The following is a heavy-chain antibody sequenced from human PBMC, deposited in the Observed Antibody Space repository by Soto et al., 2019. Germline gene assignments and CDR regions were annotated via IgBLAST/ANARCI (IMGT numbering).Heavy chain of an antibody. Sequence: QITLKESGPTLVKPTQTLTLTCTFSGFSLTTNGVGVGWIRQPPGKALEWLALIYWDDDKRYTASLRSRLTITKDTSNNQVVLTMTNMDPVDSGTYYCAHRRVDTSDWYGGNFDYWGQGTLITVSA. CDR3: AHRRVDTSDWYGGNFDY. CDR2: IYWDDDK. D-gene: IGHD5-18*01. J-gene: IGHJ4*02. V-gene: IGHV2-5*02. CDR1: GFSLTTNGVG.